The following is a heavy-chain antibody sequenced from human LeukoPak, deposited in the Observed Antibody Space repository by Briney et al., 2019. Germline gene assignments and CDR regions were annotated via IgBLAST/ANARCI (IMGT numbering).Heavy chain of an antibody. CDR3: ARDLGNTVVSGMDV. D-gene: IGHD4-23*01. J-gene: IGHJ6*02. CDR1: GGSISNGGYY. Sequence: SQTLSLTCTVSGGSISNGGYYWSWVRQHPGKGLEWIGYIHYTGSTYYSPSLKSRLTISVDTSMNQFSLKLSSVTAADTAVYHCARDLGNTVVSGMDVWGRGTTVTVSS. V-gene: IGHV4-31*03. CDR2: IHYTGST.